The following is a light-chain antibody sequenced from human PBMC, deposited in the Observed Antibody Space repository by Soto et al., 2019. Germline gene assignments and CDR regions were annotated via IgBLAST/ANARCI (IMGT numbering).Light chain of an antibody. CDR1: SSDLGSYDL. Sequence: QSALTQPASVSGSPGQSITISCTGTSSDLGSYDLVSWYQQHPGKVPKLLIYEDSSRPSGVSDRFSGSKSGNTASLTISGLQPEDEAHYYCCSYVGNSTLFFGGGTKVTVL. J-gene: IGLJ2*01. CDR2: EDS. CDR3: CSYVGNSTLF. V-gene: IGLV2-23*01.